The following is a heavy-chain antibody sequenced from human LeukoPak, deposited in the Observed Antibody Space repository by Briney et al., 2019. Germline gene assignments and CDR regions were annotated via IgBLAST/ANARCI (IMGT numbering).Heavy chain of an antibody. CDR3: AMGTYYYDSSGYSIDY. D-gene: IGHD3-22*01. Sequence: ASVKVSCKASGYTFTSYGISWVRQAPGHGLEWMGWISAYNGNTNLAQKLQGRVTMTTDTSTSTAYMELRSLRSDDADVDYCAMGTYYYDSSGYSIDYWGQGTLVTVSS. CDR2: ISAYNGNT. CDR1: GYTFTSYG. V-gene: IGHV1-18*01. J-gene: IGHJ4*02.